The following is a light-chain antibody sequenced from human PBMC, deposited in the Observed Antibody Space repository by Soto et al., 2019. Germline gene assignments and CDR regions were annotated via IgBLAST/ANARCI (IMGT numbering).Light chain of an antibody. Sequence: EIVLTQSPGTLSLSPGERATLSCRASQSVSSSYLAWYQQKPGQAPRLLIYGASSRATGIPDRFSGSGSGTDFTLTISRLEPEDFAVYYCQQYTGSPHSFGGGTKVEI. J-gene: IGKJ4*01. CDR1: QSVSSSY. CDR3: QQYTGSPHS. CDR2: GAS. V-gene: IGKV3-20*01.